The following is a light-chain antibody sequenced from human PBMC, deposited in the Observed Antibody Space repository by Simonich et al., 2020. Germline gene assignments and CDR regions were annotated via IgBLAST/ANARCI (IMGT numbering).Light chain of an antibody. Sequence: EIVLTQSPGTLSLSPGERATLSCRAIQSVSSSYLAWYQQKPGLAPRLLIYDASSRATGIPDRFSGSGAGTDFTLTISRLEPEDFAVYYCQQRSNWPPIFTFGPGTKVDIK. CDR3: QQRSNWPPIFT. J-gene: IGKJ3*01. CDR2: DAS. V-gene: IGKV3D-20*02. CDR1: QSVSSSY.